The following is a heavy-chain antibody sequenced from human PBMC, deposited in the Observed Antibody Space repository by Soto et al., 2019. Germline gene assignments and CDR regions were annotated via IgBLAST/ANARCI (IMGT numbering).Heavy chain of an antibody. CDR1: GFTFSSYA. V-gene: IGHV3-30-3*01. D-gene: IGHD3-3*01. J-gene: IGHJ6*02. CDR3: ARDQNVLRFLEWLFEHYYYGMDV. Sequence: PGGSLRLSCAASGFTFSSYAMHWVRQAPGKGLEWVAVISYDGSNKYYADSVKGRFTISRDNSKNTLYLQMNSLRAEDTAVYYCARDQNVLRFLEWLFEHYYYGMDVWGQGTTVTVSS. CDR2: ISYDGSNK.